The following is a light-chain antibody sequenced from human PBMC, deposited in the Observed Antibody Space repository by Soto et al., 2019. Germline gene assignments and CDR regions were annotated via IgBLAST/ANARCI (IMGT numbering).Light chain of an antibody. CDR2: GAS. Sequence: EIVMTQSPATLSVSPGERATLSCRASQSVTSNFAWYQQKPGQAPRLLIYGASTRATGIPARFSGSGSGTEFTLTISSLQSEDFAVYYCQQYHNWPLTFGGGTKVEIK. V-gene: IGKV3-15*01. CDR3: QQYHNWPLT. J-gene: IGKJ4*01. CDR1: QSVTSN.